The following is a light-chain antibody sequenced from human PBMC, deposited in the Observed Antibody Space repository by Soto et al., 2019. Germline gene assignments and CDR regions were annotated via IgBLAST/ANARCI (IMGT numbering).Light chain of an antibody. J-gene: IGKJ2*01. V-gene: IGKV1-33*01. CDR2: AAS. CDR1: QDISNH. Sequence: DIQMTQSPSSLSASVGDRVTITCQASQDISNHLNWYQQKPGEAPKLLIYAASNLGTGVPSRFSGIGSGTDVTFTISSRQPVVIAIYCWQQYGSLRFIFGQGSNLEIK. CDR3: QQYGSLRFI.